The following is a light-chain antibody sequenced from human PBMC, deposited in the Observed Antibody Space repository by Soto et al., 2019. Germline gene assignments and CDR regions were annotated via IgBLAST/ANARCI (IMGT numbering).Light chain of an antibody. CDR1: QSINNW. Sequence: DIQMTQSPSTLSASVGDRVTITCRASQSINNWLAWYQQKPGKAPKLLIYDASDLQSGVPSRFSGSGSGTEFTLTISSLQPDDFATYYCQQYHTYYTFGQGTDLEIK. J-gene: IGKJ2*01. CDR3: QQYHTYYT. V-gene: IGKV1-5*01. CDR2: DAS.